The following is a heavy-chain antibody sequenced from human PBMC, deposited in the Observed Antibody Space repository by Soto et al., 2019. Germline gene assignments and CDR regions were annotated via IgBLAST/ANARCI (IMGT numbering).Heavy chain of an antibody. V-gene: IGHV1-2*07. J-gene: IGHJ4*02. CDR3: AIVMDSISLYTSPLGSFDY. D-gene: IGHD2-2*01. Sequence: ASVKVSCKASGYTFTGYYMHWLRQAPGQGLEWMGWINPNSGGTNYAHKFQGRLTMNRETAINTANMELRRLRXDDTALYYCAIVMDSISLYTSPLGSFDYSGQGTLVTVFS. CDR1: GYTFTGYY. CDR2: INPNSGGT.